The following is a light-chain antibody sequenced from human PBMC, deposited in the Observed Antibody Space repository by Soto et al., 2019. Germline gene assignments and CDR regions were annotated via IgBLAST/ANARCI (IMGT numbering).Light chain of an antibody. V-gene: IGKV3-15*01. CDR3: HKYSNWPPSEILWT. Sequence: EIVMTQSPATQSVSPGERATLSCRASQSVSSNLAWYQQKPGQAPRLLIYGASTRATGIPARLSDSGSGTDFTLTISSLQSEDFAVCYCHKYSNWPPSEILWTLGQGTEVVIE. CDR2: GAS. CDR1: QSVSSN. J-gene: IGKJ1*01.